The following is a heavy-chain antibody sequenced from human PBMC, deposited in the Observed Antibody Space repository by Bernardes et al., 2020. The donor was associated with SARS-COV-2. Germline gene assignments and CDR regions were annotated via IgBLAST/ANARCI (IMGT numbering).Heavy chain of an antibody. J-gene: IGHJ5*02. CDR1: GFTLSSHC. CDR3: ARDLGYCTNGICSP. Sequence: GGSLRLSCAASGFTLSSHCMHWVRQPPGMGLVWVSRINPDGSSTNYADSVKGRFTISRDNAKNTLYLQMNSLRDEDTAVYFCARDLGYCTNGICSPWGQGTLVTVSS. V-gene: IGHV3-74*01. D-gene: IGHD2-8*01. CDR2: INPDGSST.